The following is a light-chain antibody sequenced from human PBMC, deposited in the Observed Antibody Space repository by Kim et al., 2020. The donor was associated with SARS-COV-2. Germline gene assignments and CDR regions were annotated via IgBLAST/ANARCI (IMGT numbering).Light chain of an antibody. J-gene: IGKJ5*01. Sequence: SSVGARVTITCRASQDIRNDLGWYQQNPGRAPKRLSYGASRLQSGVPSRFSGSGSGTEFTLTISSLQPEDFATYFLLQHNTYPITFGQGTRLEIK. V-gene: IGKV1-17*01. CDR1: QDIRND. CDR2: GAS. CDR3: LQHNTYPIT.